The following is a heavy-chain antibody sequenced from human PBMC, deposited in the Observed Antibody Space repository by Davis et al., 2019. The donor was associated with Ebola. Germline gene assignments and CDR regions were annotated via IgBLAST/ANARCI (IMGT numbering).Heavy chain of an antibody. CDR3: ARSLYPGYDGGLWWFAP. Sequence: MPGGSLRLSCTVSGGSISSSSYYWGWIRQPPGKGLEYIASIYYSGSTYYNPSLKSRVTISVDTSKNQFSLKLSSVTAADTAVYYCARSLYPGYDGGLWWFAPWGQGTLVTVSS. CDR2: IYYSGST. V-gene: IGHV4-39*01. J-gene: IGHJ5*02. D-gene: IGHD3-16*01. CDR1: GGSISSSSYY.